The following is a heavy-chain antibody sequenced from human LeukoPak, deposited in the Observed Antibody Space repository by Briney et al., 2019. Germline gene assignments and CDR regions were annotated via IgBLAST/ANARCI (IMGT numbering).Heavy chain of an antibody. CDR3: AAGYSGSYYPSFDH. Sequence: GTSVKVSCKASGFTFTSSAVQWVRQARGQRLEWIGWIVVGSGNTNYAQKFQERVTITRDMSTSTAYMELSSLRSEDTAVYYCAAGYSGSYYPSFDHWGQGTLVTVSS. CDR2: IVVGSGNT. D-gene: IGHD3-10*01. CDR1: GFTFTSSA. V-gene: IGHV1-58*01. J-gene: IGHJ4*02.